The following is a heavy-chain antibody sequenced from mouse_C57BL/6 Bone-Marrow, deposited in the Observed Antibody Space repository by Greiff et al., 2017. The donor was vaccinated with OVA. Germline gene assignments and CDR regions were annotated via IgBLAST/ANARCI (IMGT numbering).Heavy chain of an antibody. CDR3: SRGDYWDPRWLDY. CDR1: GFNIKDYD. J-gene: IGHJ2*01. Sequence: EVQLQQPGAELVKPGASVKLSCTASGFNIKDYDMHWVKQRPEQGLEWIGRIDPEDGETKYARKFKGKATITADKTSNTDYLQLSKLTTEDTAVYYCSRGDYWDPRWLDYWGPGTTLTVSS. V-gene: IGHV14-2*01. D-gene: IGHD2-3*01. CDR2: IDPEDGET.